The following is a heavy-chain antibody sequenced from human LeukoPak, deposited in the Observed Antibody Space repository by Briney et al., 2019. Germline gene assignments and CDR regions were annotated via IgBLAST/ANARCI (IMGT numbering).Heavy chain of an antibody. J-gene: IGHJ3*02. CDR3: ARGDFSDYGDYVDAFDI. CDR1: GFTFNNYW. V-gene: IGHV3-7*01. CDR2: IKQDGSAK. D-gene: IGHD4-17*01. Sequence: PGGSLRLSCAAPGFTFNNYWMSWVRQVPGKGLQWVANIKQDGSAKFYVDSVKGRFTISRDNTKNSLYLRMNSLRVEDTAVYYCARGDFSDYGDYVDAFDIWGQGTMVTVSS.